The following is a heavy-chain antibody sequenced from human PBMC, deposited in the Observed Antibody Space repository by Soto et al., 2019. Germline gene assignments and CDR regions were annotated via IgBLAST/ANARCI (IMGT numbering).Heavy chain of an antibody. CDR3: ARQIYDSDTGPNFQYYFDS. CDR2: IDPSDSQT. D-gene: IGHD3-22*01. V-gene: IGHV5-10-1*01. CDR1: GYSFAGYW. Sequence: PGESLKISCKGSGYSFAGYWITWVRQKPGKGLECMGRIDPSDSQTYYSPSFRGHVTISVTKSITTVFLQWSSLRASDTAMYYCARQIYDSDTGPNFQYYFDSWGQGTPVTVSS. J-gene: IGHJ4*02.